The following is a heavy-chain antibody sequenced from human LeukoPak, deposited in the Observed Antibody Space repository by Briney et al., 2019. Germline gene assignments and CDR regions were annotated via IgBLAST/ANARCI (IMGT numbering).Heavy chain of an antibody. CDR1: GFTFGDYA. D-gene: IGHD3-22*01. CDR2: INWNGGST. Sequence: GGSLRLSCTASGFTFGDYAMSWVRQAPGKGLEWVSGINWNGGSTGYADSVKGRFTISRDNAKNSLYLQMNSLRAKDTALYYCARLSYYYDSSGYQDYWGQGTLVTVSS. J-gene: IGHJ4*02. CDR3: ARLSYYYDSSGYQDY. V-gene: IGHV3-20*04.